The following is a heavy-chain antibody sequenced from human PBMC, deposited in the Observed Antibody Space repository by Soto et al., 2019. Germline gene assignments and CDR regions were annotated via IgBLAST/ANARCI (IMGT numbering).Heavy chain of an antibody. Sequence: GRSLRFPCAASGFTFSSYAMSWVRQAPGKELEWVSAISGSGGSTYYADSVKGRFTISRDNAKYTRNQEMNRLRAEDTSVYYCAKHLLPGNGDYAEHYYGMDVWAQGTTVTVSS. CDR3: AKHLLPGNGDYAEHYYGMDV. CDR1: GFTFSSYA. J-gene: IGHJ6*02. D-gene: IGHD4-17*01. CDR2: ISGSGGST. V-gene: IGHV3-23*01.